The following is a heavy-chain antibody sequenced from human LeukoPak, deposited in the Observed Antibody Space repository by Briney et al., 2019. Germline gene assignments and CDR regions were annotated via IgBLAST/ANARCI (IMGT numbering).Heavy chain of an antibody. CDR1: AYTFTSYD. CDR3: ARYQYSGNYYEDAFDI. CDR2: MNPISGKT. Sequence: ASVKVSCKASAYTFTSYDINWVRQATGQGLERLGWMNPISGKTGYAQKFQGRVTMTRNTSISTAYMELSSLRFEDTAVYYCARYQYSGNYYEDAFDIWGQGTMVTVSS. V-gene: IGHV1-8*01. J-gene: IGHJ3*02. D-gene: IGHD1-26*01.